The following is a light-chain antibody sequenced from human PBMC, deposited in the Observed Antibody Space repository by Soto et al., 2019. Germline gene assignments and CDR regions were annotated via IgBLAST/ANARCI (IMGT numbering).Light chain of an antibody. V-gene: IGLV1-51*02. CDR1: NSNIANNY. J-gene: IGLJ2*01. CDR2: END. CDR3: GTWDSSLSAGV. Sequence: QSVLTQPPSVSAAAGQKVTISCSGSNSNIANNYVSWYQQLPGTAPKLLIYENDKRRSGIPDRFSGSKSGTSATLGITGLQTGDEAKYYCGTWDSSLSAGVLGGGTQLTVL.